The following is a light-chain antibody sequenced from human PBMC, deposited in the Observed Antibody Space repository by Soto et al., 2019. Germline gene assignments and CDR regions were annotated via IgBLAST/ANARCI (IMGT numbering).Light chain of an antibody. V-gene: IGKV1D-12*01. CDR1: QGISSW. CDR3: QRADSFPHFS. J-gene: IGKJ3*01. CDR2: AAS. Sequence: DIQMTQSPSSVSASVGDRVTITCRASQGISSWVAWYQQKPGKAPRLLIYAASSLQSGVPSRFSGSGSGTDFTLTISSLQPEDFAPYYCQRADSFPHFSFGPGTKVYIK.